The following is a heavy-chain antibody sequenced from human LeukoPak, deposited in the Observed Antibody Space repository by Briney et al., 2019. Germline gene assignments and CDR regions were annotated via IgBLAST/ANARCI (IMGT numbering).Heavy chain of an antibody. Sequence: GGSLRLSCAASGFTFSSYAMHWVRQAPGKGLEWVALISYDVSNKYYADSVKGRFTISRDNSKNTLYLQMNSLRAEDTAVYYCAKDLKWDLTDGFDYWGQGTLVTVSP. J-gene: IGHJ4*02. CDR1: GFTFSSYA. V-gene: IGHV3-30*18. CDR2: ISYDVSNK. D-gene: IGHD1-26*01. CDR3: AKDLKWDLTDGFDY.